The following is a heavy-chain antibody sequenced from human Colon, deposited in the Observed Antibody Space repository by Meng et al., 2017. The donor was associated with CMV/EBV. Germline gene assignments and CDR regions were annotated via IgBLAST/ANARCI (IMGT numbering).Heavy chain of an antibody. CDR1: GGSIGGGDWY. CDR3: AREVTAGSDWHIDL. V-gene: IGHV4-30-4*01. D-gene: IGHD2-21*02. CDR2: KYYSGST. J-gene: IGHJ2*01. Sequence: SGGSIGGGDWYWSWIRQTPGKALEWIGFKYYSGSTQYNPSLKSRVTISVDPSKNQFSLKLTSVTAADTAVYFCAREVTAGSDWHIDLWGRGLLVTVSS.